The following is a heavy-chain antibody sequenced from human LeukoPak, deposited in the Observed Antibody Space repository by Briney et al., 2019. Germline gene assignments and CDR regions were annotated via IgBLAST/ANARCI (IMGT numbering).Heavy chain of an antibody. J-gene: IGHJ5*02. Sequence: GGSLGLSRAASGFTFSIYGMHWVRHAPAKGLVGGAFIRYDGSNKYYADSVKGRFTISRDNSKNTLYLQMNSLRAEDTAVYYCAKAPPKTPFDPWGQGTLVTVSS. V-gene: IGHV3-30*02. D-gene: IGHD4-23*01. CDR3: AKAPPKTPFDP. CDR2: IRYDGSNK. CDR1: GFTFSIYG.